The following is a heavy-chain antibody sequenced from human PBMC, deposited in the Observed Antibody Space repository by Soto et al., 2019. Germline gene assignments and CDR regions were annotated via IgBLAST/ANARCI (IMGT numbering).Heavy chain of an antibody. D-gene: IGHD1-26*01. Sequence: SETLSLTCTVSGGSISSGGYYWSWIRQHPGKGLEWIGYIYYSGSTYYNPSLKSRVTISVDTSKNQFSLKLSSVTAADTAAYYCARAEEWELRRYYYYGMDVWGQGTTVTVSS. CDR2: IYYSGST. CDR1: GGSISSGGYY. CDR3: ARAEEWELRRYYYYGMDV. V-gene: IGHV4-31*03. J-gene: IGHJ6*02.